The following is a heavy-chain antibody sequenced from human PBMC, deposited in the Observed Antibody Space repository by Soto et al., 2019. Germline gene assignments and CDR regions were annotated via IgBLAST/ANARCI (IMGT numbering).Heavy chain of an antibody. CDR3: AKDARSGSGWYVMDV. V-gene: IGHV1-2*04. CDR2: INPNSGAT. D-gene: IGHD3-10*01. J-gene: IGHJ6*02. Sequence: GASVKVSCKASGYTFGAYYLHWVRQAPGQGLEWMGWINPNSGATNYAQKYQGWVTMTRDTSISTAYMEMNRLRSDDTAVYYCAKDARSGSGWYVMDVWGQGTTVTVSS. CDR1: GYTFGAYY.